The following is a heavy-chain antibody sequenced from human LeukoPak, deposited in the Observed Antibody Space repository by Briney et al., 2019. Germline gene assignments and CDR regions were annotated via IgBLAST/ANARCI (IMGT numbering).Heavy chain of an antibody. CDR1: GGSFSGYY. CDR2: INYSGST. J-gene: IGHJ4*02. V-gene: IGHV4-34*01. D-gene: IGHD2-2*01. Sequence: ASETLCLTCAVYGGSFSGYYWSWIRQPPGKGLEWIGEINYSGSTNYNPSLKSRVTISVDTSKNQFSLKLSSVTSADTAVCYCARGRFVVVPGSGGFWGQGTGVSV. CDR3: ARGRFVVVPGSGGF.